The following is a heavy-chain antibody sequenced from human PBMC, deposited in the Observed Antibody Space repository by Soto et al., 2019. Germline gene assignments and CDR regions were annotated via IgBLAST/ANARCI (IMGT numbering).Heavy chain of an antibody. V-gene: IGHV3-23*01. CDR1: GFTFSSYA. D-gene: IGHD2-2*02. J-gene: IGHJ4*02. CDR2: ISGSGGST. CDR3: AKDSEPYCSSTSCYNYFDY. Sequence: GGSLRLSCAASGFTFSSYAMSWVRQAPGKGLEWVSAISGSGGSTYYADSVKGRFPISRDNSKNTLYLQMNSLRAEDTAVYYCAKDSEPYCSSTSCYNYFDYWGQGTLVTVSS.